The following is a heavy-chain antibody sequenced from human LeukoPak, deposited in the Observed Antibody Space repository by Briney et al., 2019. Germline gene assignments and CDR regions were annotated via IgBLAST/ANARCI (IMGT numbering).Heavy chain of an antibody. V-gene: IGHV4-59*01. Sequence: SETLSFTCIVSGGFISDYYWSWIRQPPGKGLEWIGYIYNSGSTQYNPSLKGRVSISVDTSKKQFSLRLNSVTAADTAVYYCAREPDRGDYGLDVWGQGTMVTVSS. CDR3: AREPDRGDYGLDV. CDR1: GGFISDYY. D-gene: IGHD4-17*01. CDR2: IYNSGST. J-gene: IGHJ3*01.